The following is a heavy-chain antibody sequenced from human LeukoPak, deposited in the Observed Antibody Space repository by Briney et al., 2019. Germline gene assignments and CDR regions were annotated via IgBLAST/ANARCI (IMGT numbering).Heavy chain of an antibody. CDR1: GYTYTGYY. J-gene: IGHJ5*02. Sequence: VASVKVSCKASGYTYTGYYMHWVRQAPGQGLEWMGWINPNSGGTNYAQKFQGRVTMTRDTSISTAYMELSRLRSGDTAVYYCARDGYYYGSGTNWFDPWGQGTLVTVSS. CDR2: INPNSGGT. CDR3: ARDGYYYGSGTNWFDP. D-gene: IGHD3-10*01. V-gene: IGHV1-2*02.